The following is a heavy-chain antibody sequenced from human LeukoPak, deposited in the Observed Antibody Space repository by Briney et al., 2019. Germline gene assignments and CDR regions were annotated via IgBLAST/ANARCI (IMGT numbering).Heavy chain of an antibody. CDR2: IYPGDSDT. J-gene: IGHJ4*02. D-gene: IGHD5-12*01. V-gene: IGHV5-51*01. CDR1: GYSFTSHW. CDR3: ARTVGDIVAPQYYFDY. Sequence: GESLKISCKGSGYSFTSHWIGWVRQMPGKGLEWMGIIYPGDSDTRYSPSFQGQVTISADKSISTAYLQWSSLKASDTAMYYCARTVGDIVAPQYYFDYWGQGTLVTVSS.